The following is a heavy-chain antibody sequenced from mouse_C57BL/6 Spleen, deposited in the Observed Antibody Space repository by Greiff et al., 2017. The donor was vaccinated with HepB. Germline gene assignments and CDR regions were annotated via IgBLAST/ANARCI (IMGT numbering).Heavy chain of an antibody. CDR1: GFTFSSYG. Sequence: EVKLMESGGDLVKPGGSLKLSCAASGFTFSSYGMSWVRQTPDKRLEWVATISSGGSYTYYPDSVKGRFTISRDNAKNTLYLQMSSLKSEDTAMYYCARESLGFAYWGQGTLVTVSA. CDR3: ARESLGFAY. CDR2: ISSGGSYT. J-gene: IGHJ3*01. D-gene: IGHD6-1*01. V-gene: IGHV5-6*01.